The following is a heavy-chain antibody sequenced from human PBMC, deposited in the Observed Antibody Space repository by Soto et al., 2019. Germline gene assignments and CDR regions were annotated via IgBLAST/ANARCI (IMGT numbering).Heavy chain of an antibody. J-gene: IGHJ5*01. CDR3: ARDCPGSSTTCYGNECFDS. D-gene: IGHD2-2*01. V-gene: IGHV3-48*01. CDR2: ISSSRSTI. CDR1: GFTFSSYS. Sequence: PGGSVRLSCAASGFTFSSYSMNWVRQAPGKGLEWVSYISSSRSTIYYADSVKGRFTISRDNAKNSLYLQMNSLRAEDTAVYYCARDCPGSSTTCYGNECFDSWGQGTLVTVSS.